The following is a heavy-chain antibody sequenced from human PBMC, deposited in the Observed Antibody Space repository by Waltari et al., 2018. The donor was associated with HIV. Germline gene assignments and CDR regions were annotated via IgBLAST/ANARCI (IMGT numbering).Heavy chain of an antibody. Sequence: LQLQESGPGLVKPSETLSLTCTVSGVSISSSSYYWGWIRQPPGKGLEWIGSIYYSGSTYYNPSLKSRVTISVDTSKNQFSLKLSSVTAADTAVYYCARHGGGKATWFDPWGQGTLVTVSS. CDR2: IYYSGST. CDR1: GVSISSSSYY. D-gene: IGHD1-26*01. J-gene: IGHJ5*02. V-gene: IGHV4-39*01. CDR3: ARHGGGKATWFDP.